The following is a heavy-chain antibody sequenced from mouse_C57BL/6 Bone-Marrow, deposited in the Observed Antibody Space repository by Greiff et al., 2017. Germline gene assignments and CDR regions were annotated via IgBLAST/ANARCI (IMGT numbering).Heavy chain of an antibody. Sequence: QVQLQQSGAELARPGASVKLSCKASGYTFTSYGISWVKQRTGQGLEWIGEIYPRSGNTYYNEKFKGKATLTADKSSSTAYMELRSLTSEDSAVYFCARSCTGLVYYGSSGYYFDYWGQGTTLTVSS. CDR1: GYTFTSYG. CDR2: IYPRSGNT. J-gene: IGHJ2*01. V-gene: IGHV1-81*01. CDR3: ARSCTGLVYYGSSGYYFDY. D-gene: IGHD1-1*01.